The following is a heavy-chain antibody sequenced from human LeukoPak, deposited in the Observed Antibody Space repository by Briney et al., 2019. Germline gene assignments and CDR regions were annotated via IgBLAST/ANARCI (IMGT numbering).Heavy chain of an antibody. Sequence: GESLKISCKGSGYSLTNYWIAWVRQMPGKGLEWVGIIYPGDSDSRYSPSFQGQVTISADKSIRTAYLQWDSLKASDTAMYYCARLDYYDTSGYYPPPHAFDIWGQGTIVTVSS. V-gene: IGHV5-51*01. CDR1: GYSLTNYW. CDR2: IYPGDSDS. CDR3: ARLDYYDTSGYYPPPHAFDI. D-gene: IGHD3-22*01. J-gene: IGHJ3*02.